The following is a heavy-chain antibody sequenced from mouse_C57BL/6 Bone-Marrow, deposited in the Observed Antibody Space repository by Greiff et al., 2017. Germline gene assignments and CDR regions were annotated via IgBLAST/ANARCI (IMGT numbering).Heavy chain of an antibody. CDR2: IYPRSGNT. V-gene: IGHV1-81*01. CDR3: ARCVTNWVVYWYFDV. Sequence: VQLKESGAELARPGASVKLSCKASGYTFTSYGISWVKQRTGQGLEWIGEIYPRSGNTYYNEKFKGKATLTADKSSSTAYMELRSLTSEDSAVYFCARCVTNWVVYWYFDVWGTGTTVTVSS. CDR1: GYTFTSYG. J-gene: IGHJ1*03. D-gene: IGHD4-1*01.